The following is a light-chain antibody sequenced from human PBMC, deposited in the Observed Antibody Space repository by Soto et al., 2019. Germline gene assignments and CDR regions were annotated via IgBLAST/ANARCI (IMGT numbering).Light chain of an antibody. CDR1: QSVGTN. J-gene: IGKJ2*01. V-gene: IGKV3-15*01. CDR3: QQYNNWPPYS. CDR2: SAS. Sequence: IRMTQSPGTLSVSPGESATLSCRASQSVGTNLAWYQQRPGQAPRVLIHSASTRATGIPARFSGSGSGTEFTLTISSLQSEDFAIYYCQQYNNWPPYSFGQGTKLENK.